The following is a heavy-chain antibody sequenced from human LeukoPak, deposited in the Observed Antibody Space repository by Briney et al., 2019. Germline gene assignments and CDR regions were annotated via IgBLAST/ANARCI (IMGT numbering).Heavy chain of an antibody. Sequence: SVKVSCKASGGTFSSYAISWVRQAPGQGLEWMGGIIPIFGTANYAQKFQGRVTITTDESTSTAYMELSSLRSEDTAVYYCAKDQGYSYGHSLDYWGQGTLVTVSS. D-gene: IGHD5-18*01. V-gene: IGHV1-69*05. CDR3: AKDQGYSYGHSLDY. CDR1: GGTFSSYA. J-gene: IGHJ4*02. CDR2: IIPIFGTA.